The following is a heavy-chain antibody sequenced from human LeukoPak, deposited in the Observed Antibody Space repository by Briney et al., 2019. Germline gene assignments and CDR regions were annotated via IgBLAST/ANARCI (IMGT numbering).Heavy chain of an antibody. CDR1: GGSFSGYY. D-gene: IGHD6-13*01. V-gene: IGHV4-34*01. J-gene: IGHJ4*02. CDR2: INHSGST. Sequence: PSETLSLTCAVYGGSFSGYYWSWIRQPPGKGLEWIGEINHSGSTNYNPSLKSRVTISVDTSKNQFSLRLSSVTAADTAVYYCARYSAAAASYFDYWGQGTLVTVS. CDR3: ARYSAAAASYFDY.